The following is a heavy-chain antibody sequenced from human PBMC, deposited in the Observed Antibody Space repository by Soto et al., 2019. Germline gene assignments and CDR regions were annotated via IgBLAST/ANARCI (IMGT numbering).Heavy chain of an antibody. D-gene: IGHD2-2*01. CDR2: LSSNGESTYHTDAT. V-gene: IGHV3-23*01. CDR1: GFNFRSYA. CDR3: TKALYCSSTSCYSGGDTFHI. Sequence: PGGSLRLSCKASGFNFRSYAMSWVRQAPGKGLEWVSILSSNGESTYHTDATYYADSVRGRFSISRDNSKNTLSLQMNSLRAEDTAVYYCTKALYCSSTSCYSGGDTFHIWGQGTMGT. J-gene: IGHJ3*02.